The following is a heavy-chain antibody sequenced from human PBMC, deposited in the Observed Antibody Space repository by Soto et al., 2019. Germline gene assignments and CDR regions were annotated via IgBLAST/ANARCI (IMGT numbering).Heavy chain of an antibody. CDR3: ARGSAYTHYDLQX. J-gene: IGHJ4*02. V-gene: IGHV3-23*01. Sequence: VGSLRLSCAASGFTFSSYAMTWVRQAPGKGLEWVSGVSCTGGSAYYAYSVKVRFTISRDKSTKTLYLHMNSLRAEDTAVYYCARGSAYTHYDLQXWGQGTLVTVSX. CDR1: GFTFSSYA. D-gene: IGHD4-4*01. CDR2: VSCTGGSA.